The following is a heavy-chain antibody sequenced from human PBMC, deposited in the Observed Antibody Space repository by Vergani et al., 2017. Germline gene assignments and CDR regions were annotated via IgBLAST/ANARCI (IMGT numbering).Heavy chain of an antibody. CDR3: ARVSKWLNYYYYMDV. Sequence: QVQLVQSGAEVKKPGSSVKVSCKASGGPFSSYAISWVRQAPGQGLGGMGGIIPIFGTANYAQKFQGGVTITADESTSTAYIVLRSLRSEDTAVYYCARVSKWLNYYYYMDVWGKGTTVTVS. D-gene: IGHD5-24*01. CDR2: IIPIFGTA. J-gene: IGHJ6*03. V-gene: IGHV1-69*01. CDR1: GGPFSSYA.